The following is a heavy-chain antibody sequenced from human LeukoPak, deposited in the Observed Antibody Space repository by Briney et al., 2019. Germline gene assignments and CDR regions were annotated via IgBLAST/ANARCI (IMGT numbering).Heavy chain of an antibody. CDR2: IYHSGST. V-gene: IGHV4-30-2*01. J-gene: IGHJ4*02. CDR3: ARVAAAADMHFDG. Sequence: PSQTLSLTCTVSGGSISSGGYYWSWIRQPPGKGLEWLGYIYHSGSTYYNPSLKSLVTISVDRSKNQFSLKLSSVTAADTAVYYCARVAAAADMHFDGWGQGTLITVSS. CDR1: GGSISSGGYY. D-gene: IGHD6-13*01.